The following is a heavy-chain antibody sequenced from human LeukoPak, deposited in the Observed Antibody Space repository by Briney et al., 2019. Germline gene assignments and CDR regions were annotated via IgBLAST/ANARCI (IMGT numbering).Heavy chain of an antibody. CDR3: AKDRWLQGYFDY. Sequence: PGGSLRLSCTTSGFIFSNYGMHWVRQAPGKGLEWVAFIRHDGSNKYYADSVKGRCTISRDNSKKTVYLQMNSLRTEDTALYYCAKDRWLQGYFDYWGQGTLVTVSS. V-gene: IGHV3-30*02. CDR1: GFIFSNYG. D-gene: IGHD5-24*01. J-gene: IGHJ4*02. CDR2: IRHDGSNK.